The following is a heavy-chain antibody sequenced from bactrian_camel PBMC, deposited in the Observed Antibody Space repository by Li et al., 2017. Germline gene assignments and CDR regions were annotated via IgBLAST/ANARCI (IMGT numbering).Heavy chain of an antibody. V-gene: IGHV3S53*01. J-gene: IGHJ4*01. D-gene: IGHD7*01. CDR2: LVSDGRT. CDR3: ATSLGGTWWFDCTY. CDR1: GYIYSAHC. Sequence: HVQPVESGGGSVQAGGSLRLSCAFSGYIYSAHCMGWFRQAPGKEREGIAALVSDGRTGYADAVKGRFTISKDLAKNTLYLELASLKTEDTAMYYCATSLGGTWWFDCTYWGQGTQVTVS.